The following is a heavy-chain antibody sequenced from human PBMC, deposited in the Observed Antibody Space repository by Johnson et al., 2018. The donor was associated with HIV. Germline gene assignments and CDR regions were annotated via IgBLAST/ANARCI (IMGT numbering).Heavy chain of an antibody. D-gene: IGHD2-21*02. J-gene: IGHJ3*02. CDR2: IKQDGSER. CDR3: ARLSEHIVVVTAWADAFDI. Sequence: VQLVESGGGLVQPGGSLRLSCAASGFSFSFYWMSWVRQAPGKGLEWVANIKQDGSERSYVDSVKGRFTISRANAKNSLYLQMNSLRAEDTAVYYCARLSEHIVVVTAWADAFDIWGQGTMVTVSS. V-gene: IGHV3-7*01. CDR1: GFSFSFYW.